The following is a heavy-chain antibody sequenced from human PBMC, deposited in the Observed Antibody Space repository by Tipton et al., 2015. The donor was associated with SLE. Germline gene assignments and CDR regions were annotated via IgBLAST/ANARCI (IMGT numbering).Heavy chain of an antibody. D-gene: IGHD3-10*01. J-gene: IGHJ5*02. CDR2: ISYDGTNK. CDR3: ARDRDYLDVAVAFGP. Sequence: SLRLSCTASGFTFSNYAFHWVRQAPGKGLEWLAFISYDGTNKDYKDSVKGRFTISRDNSKNVLFLQINNMRPEDTATYYCARDRDYLDVAVAFGPWGQGTLVTVSS. CDR1: GFTFSNYA. V-gene: IGHV3-30-3*01.